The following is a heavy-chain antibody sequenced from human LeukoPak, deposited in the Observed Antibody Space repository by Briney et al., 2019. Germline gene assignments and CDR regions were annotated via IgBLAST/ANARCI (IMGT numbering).Heavy chain of an antibody. J-gene: IGHJ6*03. CDR1: GFTVSSNY. D-gene: IGHD3-3*01. CDR3: ASGITIFGVVPARPKPYYYYYMDV. V-gene: IGHV3-53*01. Sequence: PGGSLRLSCAASGFTVSSNYMNWVRQAPGRGLEWVSLIYNGGSTYYADSVRGRFTASRDNSKNTLYLQLYNLRAEDTAVYYCASGITIFGVVPARPKPYYYYYMDVWGKGTTVTVSS. CDR2: IYNGGST.